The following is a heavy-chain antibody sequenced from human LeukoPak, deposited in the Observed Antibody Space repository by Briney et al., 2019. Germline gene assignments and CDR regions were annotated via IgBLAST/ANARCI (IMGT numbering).Heavy chain of an antibody. CDR2: IYPGDSDT. CDR3: ARGTMLRGLIADFDY. V-gene: IGHV5-51*01. D-gene: IGHD3-10*01. Sequence: GESLKISCEGSGYMFSNYWIGWVRQMPGKGLEWMGIIYPGDSDTTYSPSFQGQVTISADTSINTAYVQWTSLKASDTAMYYCARGTMLRGLIADFDYWGQGTLVTVSS. J-gene: IGHJ4*02. CDR1: GYMFSNYW.